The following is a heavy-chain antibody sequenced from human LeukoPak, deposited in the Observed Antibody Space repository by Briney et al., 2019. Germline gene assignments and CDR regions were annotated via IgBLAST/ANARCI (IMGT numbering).Heavy chain of an antibody. V-gene: IGHV3-21*01. J-gene: IGHJ4*02. CDR2: ISSSSSYI. CDR3: AKLAKYFYGSETYYFFEH. D-gene: IGHD3-10*01. Sequence: GGSLRLSCAASGFPLRSYAMNWVRQVPGKGLEWVSSISSSSSYIYYADSVKGRFTISGDNAKNSLYLQMNSLRAEDTAVYYCAKLAKYFYGSETYYFFEHWGQGTPVTASS. CDR1: GFPLRSYA.